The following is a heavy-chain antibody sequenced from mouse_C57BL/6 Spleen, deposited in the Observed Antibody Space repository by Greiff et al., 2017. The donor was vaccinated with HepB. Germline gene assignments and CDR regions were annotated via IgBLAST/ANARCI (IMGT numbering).Heavy chain of an antibody. Sequence: QVQLQQPGAELVKPGASVKLSCKASGYTFTSYWMHWVKQRPGQGLEWIGMIHPNSGSTNYNEKFKSKATLTVDKSSSTAYMQLSSLTSEDSAVYYCARNYYGSSPYAMDYWVQGTSVTVSS. J-gene: IGHJ4*01. CDR1: GYTFTSYW. CDR3: ARNYYGSSPYAMDY. V-gene: IGHV1-64*01. D-gene: IGHD1-1*01. CDR2: IHPNSGST.